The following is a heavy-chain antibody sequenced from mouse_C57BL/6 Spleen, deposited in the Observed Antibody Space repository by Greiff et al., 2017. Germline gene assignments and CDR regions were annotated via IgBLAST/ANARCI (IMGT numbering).Heavy chain of an antibody. V-gene: IGHV5-17*01. CDR2: ISSGSSTI. Sequence: EVKLVESGGGLVKPGGSLKLSCAASGFTFSDYGMHWVRQAPGKGLEWVAYISSGSSTINYANKVKGRFTISRDNAKNTLFLQMTSLGSEDTAMYYCARHYGSSPWFAYWGQGTLVTVSA. CDR3: ARHYGSSPWFAY. J-gene: IGHJ3*01. CDR1: GFTFSDYG. D-gene: IGHD1-1*01.